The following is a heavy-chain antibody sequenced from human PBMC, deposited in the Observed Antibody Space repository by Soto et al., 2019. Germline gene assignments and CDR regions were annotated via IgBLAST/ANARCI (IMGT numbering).Heavy chain of an antibody. D-gene: IGHD4-17*01. Sequence: QVQLVQSGAEAKKPGASVKVSCKASGYTFTSYDINWVRQATGQGLERMGRMNPNSGDTGLAQKFQGRITMTRNTSITTAYMELSSLRSEDTAVYYCARDGSKIDGYGVQLGYWGQGTVVTVSS. J-gene: IGHJ4*02. CDR2: MNPNSGDT. CDR3: ARDGSKIDGYGVQLGY. V-gene: IGHV1-8*01. CDR1: GYTFTSYD.